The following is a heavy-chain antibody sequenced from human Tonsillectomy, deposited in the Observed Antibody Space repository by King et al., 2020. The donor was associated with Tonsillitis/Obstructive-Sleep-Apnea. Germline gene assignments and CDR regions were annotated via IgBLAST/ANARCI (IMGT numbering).Heavy chain of an antibody. CDR3: ASEDGDSTGNYYYYYMDV. CDR2: IYYSGST. V-gene: IGHV4-39*01. J-gene: IGHJ6*03. Sequence: QLQESGPGLVKPSETLSLTCTVSGGSISSSSYYWGWIRQPPGKGLEWIGSIYYSGSTYYNPSLKSRVTISVDTSKNQFSLKLSSVTAADTAGYYCASEDGDSTGNYYYYYMDVWGKGTTVTVSS. D-gene: IGHD4-17*01. CDR1: GGSISSSSYY.